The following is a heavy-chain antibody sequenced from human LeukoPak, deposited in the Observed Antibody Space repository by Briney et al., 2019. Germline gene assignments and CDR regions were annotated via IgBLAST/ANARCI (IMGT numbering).Heavy chain of an antibody. J-gene: IGHJ4*02. CDR3: ARGRLGYCSSTSCLSPDY. D-gene: IGHD2-2*01. Sequence: GGSLRLSCAASGFTFSSYAMHCVRQAPGKGLEWVAVISYDGSNKYYADSVKGRFTISRDNSKNTLYLQMNSLRAEDTAVYYCARGRLGYCSSTSCLSPDYWGQGTLVTISS. CDR1: GFTFSSYA. V-gene: IGHV3-30-3*01. CDR2: ISYDGSNK.